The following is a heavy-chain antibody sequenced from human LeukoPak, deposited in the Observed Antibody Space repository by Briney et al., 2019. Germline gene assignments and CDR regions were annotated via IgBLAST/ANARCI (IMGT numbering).Heavy chain of an antibody. CDR2: IYSGGST. CDR3: ARDLCSSTSCYHDY. D-gene: IGHD2-2*01. Sequence: GGSLRLSCAASGFTVSSNYMSWVRQAPGKGLEWVSVIYSGGSTYYADSVKGRFSISRDNSKNTLYLQMNSLRAEDTAVYYCARDLCSSTSCYHDYWGQGTLVTVSS. CDR1: GFTVSSNY. J-gene: IGHJ4*02. V-gene: IGHV3-53*01.